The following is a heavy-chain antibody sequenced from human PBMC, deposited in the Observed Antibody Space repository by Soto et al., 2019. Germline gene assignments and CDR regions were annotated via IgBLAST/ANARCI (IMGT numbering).Heavy chain of an antibody. CDR2: FIPIFGTA. J-gene: IGHJ6*02. Sequence: GASVEVSCEASRVGFSSYASSWVRQAPGQRLDWMGWFIPIFGTANYAQKFQGRVTITVDESTSTAYMELSSLRSEDTALYYCAKDRGIAAAGTYYYYGMDVWGQGTTVTVSS. CDR3: AKDRGIAAAGTYYYYGMDV. V-gene: IGHV1-69*01. D-gene: IGHD6-13*01. CDR1: RVGFSSYA.